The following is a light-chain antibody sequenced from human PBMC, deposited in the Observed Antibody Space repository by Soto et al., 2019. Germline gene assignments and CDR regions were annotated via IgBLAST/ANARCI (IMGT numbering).Light chain of an antibody. Sequence: QSVLTQPPSASGTPGQGVPISCSGITSNIGSNTVNWYQQLPGTAPKLLIYKNNQRPSGVPDRFSGSKSGTSASLAIGGLQSEDEADYYCAAWDDSLNGYVFGTGTKVTVL. J-gene: IGLJ1*01. CDR2: KNN. CDR3: AAWDDSLNGYV. CDR1: TSNIGSNT. V-gene: IGLV1-44*01.